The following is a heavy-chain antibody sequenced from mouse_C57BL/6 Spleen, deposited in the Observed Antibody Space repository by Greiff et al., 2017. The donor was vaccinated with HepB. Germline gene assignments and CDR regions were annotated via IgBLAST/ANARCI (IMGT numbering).Heavy chain of an antibody. CDR3: ASSAGTFAY. J-gene: IGHJ3*01. CDR1: GYTFTSYG. Sequence: QVQLQQSGAELARPGASVKLSCKASGYTFTSYGISWVKQRTGQGLEWIGEIYPRSGNTYYNEKFKGKATLTADKSSSTAYMELRSLTSEDSAVYFCASSAGTFAYWGQGTLVTVSA. D-gene: IGHD4-1*01. CDR2: IYPRSGNT. V-gene: IGHV1-81*01.